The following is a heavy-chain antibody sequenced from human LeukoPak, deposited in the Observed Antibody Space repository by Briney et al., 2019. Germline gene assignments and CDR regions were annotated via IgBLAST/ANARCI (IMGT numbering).Heavy chain of an antibody. CDR3: ARGLWTQPGLVPFNY. V-gene: IGHV4-59*01. D-gene: IGHD5-18*01. J-gene: IGHJ4*02. CDR2: IHHFGRT. Sequence: SETLSLTCSVSGDSIISYYWDSLRQSPGKGLEWIGNIHHFGRTEYNSSLRSRVTMFLDSSKNQFSLKLTSVTPTDTAVYYCARGLWTQPGLVPFNYWGQGILVTVSS. CDR1: GDSIISYY.